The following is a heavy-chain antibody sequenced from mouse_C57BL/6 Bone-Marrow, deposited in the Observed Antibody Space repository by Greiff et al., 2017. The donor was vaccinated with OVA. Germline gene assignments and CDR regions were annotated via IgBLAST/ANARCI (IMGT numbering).Heavy chain of an antibody. D-gene: IGHD1-1*01. Sequence: QVQLQQSGAELVRPGTSVKVSCKASGYAFTNYLIEWVKQRPGQGLEWIGVINPGSGGTNYNEKFKGKATLTADKSSSTAYMQLSSLTSEDSAVYFGAREGYYGSRVAQFAYWGQGTLVTVSA. CDR3: AREGYYGSRVAQFAY. V-gene: IGHV1-54*01. CDR1: GYAFTNYL. J-gene: IGHJ3*01. CDR2: INPGSGGT.